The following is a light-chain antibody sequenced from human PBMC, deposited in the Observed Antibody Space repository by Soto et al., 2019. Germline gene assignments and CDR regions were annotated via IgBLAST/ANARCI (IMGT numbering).Light chain of an antibody. CDR3: QQYNTYPLT. Sequence: DIQMTQSPSTLSASVGDRVTITCRASQTISVWLAWYQQKPGKAPKLLIYKASSLETGVPSRFSGSGSGTDFTLTISSLQPDDFATYYCQQYNTYPLTFVGGTKVDIK. CDR2: KAS. CDR1: QTISVW. J-gene: IGKJ4*01. V-gene: IGKV1-5*03.